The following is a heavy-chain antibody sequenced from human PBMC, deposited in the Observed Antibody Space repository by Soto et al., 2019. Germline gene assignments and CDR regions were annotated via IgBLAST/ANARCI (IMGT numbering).Heavy chain of an antibody. V-gene: IGHV1-69*13. Sequence: ASVKVSCKASGGTFSSYAISWVRQAPGQGLEWMGGIIPIFGTANYAQKFQGRVTITADESTSTAYMELSSLRSEDTAVYYCARGRDIVVVVAATPAQSYYYYGMDVWGQGTTVTVSS. CDR1: GGTFSSYA. CDR3: ARGRDIVVVVAATPAQSYYYYGMDV. J-gene: IGHJ6*02. D-gene: IGHD2-15*01. CDR2: IIPIFGTA.